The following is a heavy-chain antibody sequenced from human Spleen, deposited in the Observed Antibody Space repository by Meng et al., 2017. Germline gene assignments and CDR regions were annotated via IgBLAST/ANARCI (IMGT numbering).Heavy chain of an antibody. CDR3: ARGPTTMAHDFDY. J-gene: IGHJ4*02. CDR1: GGSFSDYY. Sequence: QLRRWGDGRLKPSGALSPPCVCLGGSFSDYYWSWIRPPPGKGLEWIGEINHSGSTNYNPSLESRATISVDTSQNNLSLKLSSVTAADSAVYYCARGPTTMAHDFDYWGQGTLVTVSS. V-gene: IGHV4-34*01. D-gene: IGHD4-11*01. CDR2: INHSGST.